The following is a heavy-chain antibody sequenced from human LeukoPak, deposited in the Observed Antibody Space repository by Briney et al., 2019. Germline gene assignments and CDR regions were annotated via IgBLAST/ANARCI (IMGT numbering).Heavy chain of an antibody. J-gene: IGHJ4*02. CDR1: GGSISSYY. Sequence: PSETLSLTCTVSGGSISSYYWSWIRQPPGKGLEWIGYVYYSGSTNYNPSLKSRVTISVDTSKNQFSLKLSSVTAADTAVYYCARAPLPYCTNGVCYNWPGSVDYWGQGTLVIVSS. V-gene: IGHV4-59*01. D-gene: IGHD2-8*01. CDR3: ARAPLPYCTNGVCYNWPGSVDY. CDR2: VYYSGST.